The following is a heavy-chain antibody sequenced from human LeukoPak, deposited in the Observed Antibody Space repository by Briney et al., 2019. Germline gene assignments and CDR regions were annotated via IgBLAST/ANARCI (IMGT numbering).Heavy chain of an antibody. CDR1: GASISSGGYS. J-gene: IGHJ3*02. CDR3: ASALVVPAALDAFDI. CDR2: IHHSGNT. Sequence: SETLSLTCAVSGASISSGGYSSIWVRQPPGKGLEWIGYIHHSGNTYYNPSLKSRVTMAVDKSKNQFSLKLSSVTAADTAVYYCASALVVPAALDAFDIWGQGTMVTVSS. V-gene: IGHV4-30-2*01. D-gene: IGHD2-2*01.